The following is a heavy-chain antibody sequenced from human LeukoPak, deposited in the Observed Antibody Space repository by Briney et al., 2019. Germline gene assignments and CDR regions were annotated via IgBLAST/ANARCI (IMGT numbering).Heavy chain of an antibody. CDR2: INHGDNNT. J-gene: IGHJ4*02. Sequence: GASLRLSCAASGFTFRNYAMSCVRQAPGKGLEWVSHINHGDNNTFYADSAKGRFTLSRDSSKNTLYLQMNSLRAEDTAIYYCARKAMATAGIALDNWGQGTGVTVSS. D-gene: IGHD6-19*01. CDR1: GFTFRNYA. V-gene: IGHV3-23*01. CDR3: ARKAMATAGIALDN.